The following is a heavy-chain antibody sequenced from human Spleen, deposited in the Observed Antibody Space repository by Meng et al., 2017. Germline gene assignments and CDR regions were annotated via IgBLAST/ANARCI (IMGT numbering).Heavy chain of an antibody. CDR3: ARGPTTMAHDFDY. Sequence: QLHLHESGPGLVRPPETLSLTCTVSGGSVSSISYYWSWIRQPPGRGLEWIGDISYSGSTNYNPSLESRATISVDTSQNNLSLKLSSVTAADSAVYYCARGPTTMAHDFDYWGQGTLVTVSS. CDR1: GGSVSSISYY. J-gene: IGHJ4*02. V-gene: IGHV4-61*03. D-gene: IGHD4-11*01. CDR2: ISYSGST.